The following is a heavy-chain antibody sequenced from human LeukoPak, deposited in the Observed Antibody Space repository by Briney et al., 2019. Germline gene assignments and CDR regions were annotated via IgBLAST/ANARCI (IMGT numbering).Heavy chain of an antibody. CDR3: ARVEYNWNDDGFDY. CDR2: IYYSGST. D-gene: IGHD1-20*01. Sequence: SETLSLTCTVSGGSISSGDYYWSWIRQPPGKGLEGIGYIYYSGSTYYNPSLKSRVTISVEKSKNQFSLKLSSVTAADTAVYYCARVEYNWNDDGFDYWGQGTLVTVSS. V-gene: IGHV4-30-4*08. J-gene: IGHJ4*02. CDR1: GGSISSGDYY.